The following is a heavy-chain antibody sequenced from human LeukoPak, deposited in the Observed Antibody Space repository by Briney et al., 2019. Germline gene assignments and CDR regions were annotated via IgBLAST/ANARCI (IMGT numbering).Heavy chain of an antibody. CDR1: GDSVSNYY. V-gene: IGHV4-59*02. Sequence: PSETLSLTCTVSGDSVSNYYWSWIRHPPGTRLEWIGCIYYSESATYNPSLKSRVTISLDTSKNQFFLKLSSVTAADTAVYYCARKRSFDLWGQGTLVTVSS. J-gene: IGHJ4*02. CDR2: IYYSESA. D-gene: IGHD3-9*01. CDR3: ARKRSFDL.